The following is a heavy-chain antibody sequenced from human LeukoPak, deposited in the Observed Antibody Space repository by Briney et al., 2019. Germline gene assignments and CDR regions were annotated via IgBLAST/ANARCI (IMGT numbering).Heavy chain of an antibody. CDR3: VRDYHYGMDV. Sequence: KTGGSLRLSCAASGFTFSTYIMNWVRQAPGKGLEWVSTISSSSSYIYYADSVKGRFTISRDNTKNSLYLQMNSLRAEDTAVFHCVRDYHYGMDVWGQGTTVTVSS. V-gene: IGHV3-21*01. CDR1: GFTFSTYI. D-gene: IGHD3-16*02. J-gene: IGHJ6*02. CDR2: ISSSSSYI.